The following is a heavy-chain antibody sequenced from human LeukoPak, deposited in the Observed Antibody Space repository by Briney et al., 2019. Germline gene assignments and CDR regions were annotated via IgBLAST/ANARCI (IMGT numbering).Heavy chain of an antibody. D-gene: IGHD3-9*01. J-gene: IGHJ4*02. CDR2: ISSSGNTI. CDR3: ARVNNILTGYSSYFDY. Sequence: GGSLRLSCAASGFTFSDYYMSWIRQAPGKGLEWVSYISSSGNTIYYADSVKGRFTISGDNAKNSLYLQMNSLRAEDTAVYYCARVNNILTGYSSYFDYWGQGTLVTVSS. CDR1: GFTFSDYY. V-gene: IGHV3-11*01.